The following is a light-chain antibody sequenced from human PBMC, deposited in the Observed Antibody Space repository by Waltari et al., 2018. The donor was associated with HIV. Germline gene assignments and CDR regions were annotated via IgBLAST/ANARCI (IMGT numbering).Light chain of an antibody. Sequence: DVVMTQSPLSLPVTLGQPASISCRSSQSLVSSDGDTYLSWFHQRPGQSPRRLIYKASNRDSGVPDRFSGSASGTDFTLKISRVEAEDVGVYYCKQLSHWPWTFGQGTKVEI. CDR2: KAS. V-gene: IGKV2-30*01. CDR3: KQLSHWPWT. CDR1: QSLVSSDGDTY. J-gene: IGKJ1*01.